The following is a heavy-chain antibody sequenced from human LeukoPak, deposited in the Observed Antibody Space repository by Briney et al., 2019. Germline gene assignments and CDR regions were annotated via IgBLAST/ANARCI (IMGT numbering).Heavy chain of an antibody. CDR1: GYTFTDYY. CDR3: ARDFYSGYFDY. Sequence: ASVKVSCKASGYTFTDYYIHWVRQAPGQGLEWMGWINPNSGDTNYAQRFQGRVNMTRDTSLTTGYMELRRLRSDDTAVYYCARDFYSGYFDYWGQGTLVTVSS. V-gene: IGHV1-2*02. J-gene: IGHJ4*02. D-gene: IGHD1-26*01. CDR2: INPNSGDT.